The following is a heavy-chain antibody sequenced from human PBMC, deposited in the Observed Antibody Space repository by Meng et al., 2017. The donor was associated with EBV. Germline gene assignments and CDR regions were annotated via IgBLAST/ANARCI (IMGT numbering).Heavy chain of an antibody. J-gene: IGHJ4*02. V-gene: IGHV4-59*01. CDR3: ARSPRITGTLDY. Sequence: QVQLQGSGPGLVKPSETLSLTCTVSGGSISSYYWSWIRQPPGKGLEWIGYIYYSGSTNYNPSLKSRVTISVDTSKNQFSLKLSSVTAADTAVYYCARSPRITGTLDYWGQGTLVTVSS. CDR1: GGSISSYY. D-gene: IGHD1-20*01. CDR2: IYYSGST.